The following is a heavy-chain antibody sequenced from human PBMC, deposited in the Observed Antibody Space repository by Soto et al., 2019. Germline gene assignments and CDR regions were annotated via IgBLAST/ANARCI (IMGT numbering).Heavy chain of an antibody. CDR3: AREEGVGVNYPGFDY. D-gene: IGHD1-26*01. CDR1: GDSASSNSAA. J-gene: IGHJ4*02. CDR2: TYYRSRWFN. V-gene: IGHV6-1*01. Sequence: QVQLQQSGPGLVKPSQTLSLTCAISGDSASSNSAAWNWIRQSPSRGLEWLARTYYRSRWFNDYALSMKGRITINPDTSKNQFSLHLNSVTPEATAVYYCAREEGVGVNYPGFDYWGQGTQVTVSS.